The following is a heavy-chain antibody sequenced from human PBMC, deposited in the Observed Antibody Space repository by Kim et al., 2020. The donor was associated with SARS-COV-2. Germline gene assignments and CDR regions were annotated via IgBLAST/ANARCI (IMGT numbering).Heavy chain of an antibody. CDR3: ARKGVAGSFDY. V-gene: IGHV1-46*01. J-gene: IGHJ4*02. CDR1: GYTFSRNY. CDR2: INPSDGTT. D-gene: IGHD6-19*01. Sequence: ASVKVSCKASGYTFSRNYIQWVRQAPGQGLEWMGIINPSDGTTSSAQKFQGRGTMTRDTSTSTVYMELSSLRSEDTAMYYCARKGVAGSFDYWGQGTLVTVSS.